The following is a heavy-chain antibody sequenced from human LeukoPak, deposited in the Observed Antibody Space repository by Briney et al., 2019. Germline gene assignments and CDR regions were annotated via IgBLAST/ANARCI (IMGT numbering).Heavy chain of an antibody. CDR1: GGSFSGYY. CDR3: ARHRGYYYYYYMDV. J-gene: IGHJ6*03. Sequence: LKPSETLSLTCAVYGGSFSGYYWSWIRQPPGKGLEWIGEINHSGSTNYNPSLKSRVTISVDTSKNQFSLKLSSVTAADTAVYYCARHRGYYYYYYMDVWGKGTTVTVSS. CDR2: INHSGST. V-gene: IGHV4-34*01.